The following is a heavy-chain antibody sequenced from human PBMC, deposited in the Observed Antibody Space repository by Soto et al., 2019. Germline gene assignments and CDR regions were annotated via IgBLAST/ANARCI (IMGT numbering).Heavy chain of an antibody. CDR3: ARVGNYGPNCFDP. V-gene: IGHV4-34*01. CDR1: GGSFSGYY. J-gene: IGHJ5*02. D-gene: IGHD4-4*01. CDR2: INHSGST. Sequence: PSETLSLTCAVYGGSFSGYYWSWIRQPPGKGLEWIGEINHSGSTNYNPSLKSRVTISVDTSRNQFSLKLSSVPAADTAVYYCARVGNYGPNCFDPWGQGTLVTVSS.